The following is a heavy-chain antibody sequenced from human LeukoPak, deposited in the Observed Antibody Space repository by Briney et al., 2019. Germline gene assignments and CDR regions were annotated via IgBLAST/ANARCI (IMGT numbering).Heavy chain of an antibody. J-gene: IGHJ4*02. D-gene: IGHD2-21*02. CDR2: IYHSGST. CDR3: ARGQRGAVVTAIEY. Sequence: SGTLSLTCAVSGGSISSGGYSWSWIRQPPGKGLEWIGYIYHSGSTYYNPSLKSRVTISVDRSKNQFSLKLSSVTAADTAVYYCARGQRGAVVTAIEYWGQGTLVTVSS. CDR1: GGSISSGGYS. V-gene: IGHV4-30-2*01.